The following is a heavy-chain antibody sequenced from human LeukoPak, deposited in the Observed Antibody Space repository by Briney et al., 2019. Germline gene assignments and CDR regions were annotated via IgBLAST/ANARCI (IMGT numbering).Heavy chain of an antibody. CDR2: IYYSGST. V-gene: IGHV4-39*07. CDR1: GGSISSSSYY. Sequence: SETLSLTCTVSGGSISSSSYYWGWIRQPPGKGLEWIGSIYYSGSTYYNPSLESRVTISVDTSKNQFSLKLSSVTAADTAVYYCASGYPYYFDYWGQGTLVTVSS. CDR3: ASGYPYYFDY. D-gene: IGHD3-22*01. J-gene: IGHJ4*02.